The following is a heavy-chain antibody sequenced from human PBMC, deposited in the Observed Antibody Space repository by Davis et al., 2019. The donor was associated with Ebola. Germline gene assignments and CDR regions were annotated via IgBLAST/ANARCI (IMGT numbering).Heavy chain of an antibody. D-gene: IGHD2-21*01. CDR2: INAGNGNT. CDR3: ASPREGWCDY. J-gene: IGHJ4*02. CDR1: GYSFTNYA. V-gene: IGHV1-3*01. Sequence: ASVKVSCKASGYSFTNYAIHWVRQAPGQRLEWMGWINAGNGNTKYSQKFQARVTITRDTSASTAYMELSSLRSEDTAVYYCASPREGWCDYWGQGTLVTVSS.